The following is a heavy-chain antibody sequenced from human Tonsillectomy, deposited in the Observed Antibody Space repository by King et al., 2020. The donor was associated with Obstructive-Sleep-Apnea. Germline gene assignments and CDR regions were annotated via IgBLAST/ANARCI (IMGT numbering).Heavy chain of an antibody. Sequence: GASMRVACRASGYAFTGYDSHWGRQAPGQGLEWMVWIHPNSGGTTYAQKFQGRATITRDTSISTAYMELRSLRSDDTAMYSFARGGSGGYVGRWLDPWGQGTLVTVSS. J-gene: IGHJ5*02. CDR2: IHPNSGGT. D-gene: IGHD6-19*01. CDR3: ARGGSGGYVGRWLDP. CDR1: GYAFTGYD. V-gene: IGHV1-2*02.